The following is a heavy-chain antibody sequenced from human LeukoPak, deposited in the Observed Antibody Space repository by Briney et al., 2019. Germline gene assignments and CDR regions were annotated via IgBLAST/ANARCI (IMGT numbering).Heavy chain of an antibody. V-gene: IGHV3-21*01. CDR3: AREWGIYGMDV. D-gene: IGHD1-26*01. Sequence: SGGSLRLSCAASGFTFSAYHMNWVRQAPGKGLEWVSSIPSSSSSKFYTDSVKGRFTISRDNAKNSLYLQMNSLRVDDTAVYYCAREWGIYGMDVWGQGTTVTVSS. J-gene: IGHJ6*02. CDR2: IPSSSSSK. CDR1: GFTFSAYH.